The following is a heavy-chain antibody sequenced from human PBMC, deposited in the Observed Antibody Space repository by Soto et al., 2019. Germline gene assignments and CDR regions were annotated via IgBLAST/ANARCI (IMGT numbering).Heavy chain of an antibody. D-gene: IGHD6-13*01. CDR3: ARLRGERIAAVDY. Sequence: SETLSLTCTVSGGSISSSSYYWGWIRQPPGKGLEWIGSIYYSGSTYYNPSLKSRVTISVDTSKNQFSLKLSSVTAEDTAVYYCARLRGERIAAVDYWGQGTLVTVSS. CDR2: IYYSGST. J-gene: IGHJ4*02. V-gene: IGHV4-39*01. CDR1: GGSISSSSYY.